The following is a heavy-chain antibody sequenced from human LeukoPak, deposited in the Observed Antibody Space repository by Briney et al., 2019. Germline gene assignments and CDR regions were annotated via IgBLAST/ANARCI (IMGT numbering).Heavy chain of an antibody. D-gene: IGHD1-26*01. CDR1: GGSISSYY. Sequence: SETLSLTCTVSGGSISSYYWSWIRQPAGKGLEWIGRIYTSGSTNYNPSLKSRVTMSVDTSKNQFSLKLSSVTAADTAVYYCARHLGGAKVYYYYMDVWGKGTTVTVSS. V-gene: IGHV4-4*07. CDR2: IYTSGST. J-gene: IGHJ6*03. CDR3: ARHLGGAKVYYYYMDV.